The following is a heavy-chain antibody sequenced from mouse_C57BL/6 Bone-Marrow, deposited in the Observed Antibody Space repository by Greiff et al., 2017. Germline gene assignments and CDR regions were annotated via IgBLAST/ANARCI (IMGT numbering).Heavy chain of an antibody. J-gene: IGHJ1*03. D-gene: IGHD2-4*01. Sequence: EVQLQQSGPELVKPGASVKISCKASGYSFTGYYMNWVKQSPEKSLEWIGEINPSTGGTPYNQKFKAKATLTVDKSSSTAYMQLKSLTSEDSAVYYCARCYDYDVGWYFDVWGTGTTVTVSS. V-gene: IGHV1-42*01. CDR2: INPSTGGT. CDR1: GYSFTGYY. CDR3: ARCYDYDVGWYFDV.